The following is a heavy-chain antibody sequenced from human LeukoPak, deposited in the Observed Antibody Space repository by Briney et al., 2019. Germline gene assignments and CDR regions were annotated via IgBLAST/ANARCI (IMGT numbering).Heavy chain of an antibody. D-gene: IGHD6-19*01. CDR1: EFTFSSHA. CDR2: ISGGGEST. Sequence: GGSLRLSCVASEFTFSSHAMNWVRQAPGKGLEWVSSISGGGESTYYADSVKGRLTVSRDNSKNTLYLQINSLRGEDTAVYYCAKGKYSSGGVPDYWGQGTLVTVSS. CDR3: AKGKYSSGGVPDY. J-gene: IGHJ4*02. V-gene: IGHV3-23*01.